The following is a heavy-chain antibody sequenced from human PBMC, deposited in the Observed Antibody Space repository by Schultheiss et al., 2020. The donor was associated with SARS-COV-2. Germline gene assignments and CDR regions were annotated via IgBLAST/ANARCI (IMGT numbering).Heavy chain of an antibody. V-gene: IGHV1-69*06. CDR3: ARDLGLAVAPRSDY. CDR1: GGTFSSYA. J-gene: IGHJ4*02. CDR2: IIPIFGSA. D-gene: IGHD6-19*01. Sequence: SVKVSCKASGGTFSSYAINWVRQARGQGLEWMGGIIPIFGSANYAQKFQGRVTITADKSTSTAYMELSSLRSEDTAVYYCARDLGLAVAPRSDYWGQGTLVTVSS.